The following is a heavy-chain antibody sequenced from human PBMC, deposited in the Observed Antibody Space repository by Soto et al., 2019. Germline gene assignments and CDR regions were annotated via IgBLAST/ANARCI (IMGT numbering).Heavy chain of an antibody. Sequence: QVQLVESGGGVVQPGGSLRLSCAASGFTFSTSVMNWVRQAPGKGLEWMAIISYGGVNKYYADSVKGRFTISRDISESTLYLQMNSLRTEDTAVYYCAREEFEDGRGHFDYWGQGTLVSVSS. D-gene: IGHD3-22*01. CDR3: AREEFEDGRGHFDY. J-gene: IGHJ4*02. CDR2: ISYGGVNK. V-gene: IGHV3-30-3*01. CDR1: GFTFSTSV.